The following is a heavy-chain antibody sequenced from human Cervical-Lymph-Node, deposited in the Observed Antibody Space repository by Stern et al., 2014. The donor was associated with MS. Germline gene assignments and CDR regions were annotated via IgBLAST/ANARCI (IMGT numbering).Heavy chain of an antibody. CDR3: AKDLGRGVVVVPLYGLDV. CDR2: ISDSGVYT. V-gene: IGHV3-23*04. Sequence: EVQLVESGGGLVQPGGSLRLSCAAYGFTFSTYAFSWVRQAPGKGLEWVSSISDSGVYTYYADSVKGRFTISRDNSKSMLYLEMQSLRAEDTAVYHCAKDLGRGVVVVPLYGLDVWGQGTTVTVSS. D-gene: IGHD2-2*01. J-gene: IGHJ6*02. CDR1: GFTFSTYA.